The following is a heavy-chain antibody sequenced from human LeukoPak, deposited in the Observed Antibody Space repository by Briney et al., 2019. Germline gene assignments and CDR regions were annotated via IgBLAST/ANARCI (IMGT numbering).Heavy chain of an antibody. V-gene: IGHV1-69*13. CDR1: GGTFSSYA. J-gene: IGHJ4*02. CDR2: IIPIFGTA. D-gene: IGHD1-26*01. CDR3: ARSGRMVEWELLGVQYYFDY. Sequence: ASVKVSCKASGGTFSSYAISWVRQAPGQGLEWMGGIIPIFGTANYAQKFQGRVTITADESMSTVYMELSSLRSEDTAVYYCARSGRMVEWELLGVQYYFDYWGQGPLVTVSS.